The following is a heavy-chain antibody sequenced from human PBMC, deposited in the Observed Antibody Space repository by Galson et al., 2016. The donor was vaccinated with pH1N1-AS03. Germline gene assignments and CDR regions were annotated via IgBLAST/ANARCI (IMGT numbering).Heavy chain of an antibody. D-gene: IGHD6-19*01. CDR3: AKVGIVISSGWYGRFDY. V-gene: IGHV1-3*01. CDR2: LNSTSGNT. CDR1: GYSFINYA. Sequence: SVKVSCKASGYSFINYAIRWVRQAPGQRLEWMGWLNSTSGNTEYSQKFQGRVTITRDTSASTASMELSSLRSEDTAVYYCAKVGIVISSGWYGRFDYWGQGTLVTVSS. J-gene: IGHJ4*02.